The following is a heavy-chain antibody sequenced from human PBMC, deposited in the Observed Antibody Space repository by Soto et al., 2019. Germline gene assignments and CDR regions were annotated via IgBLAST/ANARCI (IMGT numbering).Heavy chain of an antibody. D-gene: IGHD6-19*01. Sequence: ASVKVSCKAFGYTFTNYYVHWVRQAPGQGLDWVGLINPSGGSTNYALNFLGRVTFTRDTSTRTAYMELSSLRSEDTAVYYCARSEQWLHKPAPSTDDWGQGPLVTLSS. V-gene: IGHV1-46*01. J-gene: IGHJ4*02. CDR1: GYTFTNYY. CDR3: ARSEQWLHKPAPSTDD. CDR2: INPSGGST.